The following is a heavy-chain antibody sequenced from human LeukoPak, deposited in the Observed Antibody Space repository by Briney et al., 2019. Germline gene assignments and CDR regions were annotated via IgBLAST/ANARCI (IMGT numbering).Heavy chain of an antibody. V-gene: IGHV3-30-3*01. CDR2: ISYDGSNK. J-gene: IGHJ3*02. CDR3: AGSVQLGAFDI. D-gene: IGHD1-1*01. Sequence: GGSLRLSCAASGFTFSSYAMHWVRQAPGKGLEWVAVISYDGSNKYYADSVKGRFTISRDNSKNTLYLQMNSLRAEDTAVYYCAGSVQLGAFDIWGQGTMVTVSS. CDR1: GFTFSSYA.